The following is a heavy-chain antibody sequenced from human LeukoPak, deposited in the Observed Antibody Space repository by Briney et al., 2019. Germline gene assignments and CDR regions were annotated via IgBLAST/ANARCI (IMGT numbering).Heavy chain of an antibody. CDR2: ISAYNGNT. CDR1: GYTFTSYG. CDR3: ARDRGEGWSQALLLWFGEFTRTNKYYYYYGMDV. D-gene: IGHD3-10*01. V-gene: IGHV1-18*01. Sequence: ASVKVSCKASGYTFTSYGISWVRQAPGQGLEWMGWISAYNGNTNYAQKLQGRVTMTTDTSTSTAYMELRSLRSDDTAVYYCARDRGEGWSQALLLWFGEFTRTNKYYYYYGMDVWGQGTTVTVSS. J-gene: IGHJ6*02.